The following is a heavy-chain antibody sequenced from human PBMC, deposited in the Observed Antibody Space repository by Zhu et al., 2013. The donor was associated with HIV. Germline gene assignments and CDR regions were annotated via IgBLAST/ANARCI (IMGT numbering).Heavy chain of an antibody. Sequence: EVQLVESGGGLVQPGRSLRLSCAASGFTFDDYAMHWVRQAPGKGLEWVSGISWNSGSIGYADSVKGRFTISRDNAKNSLYLQMNSLRAEDTALYYCAKSLGRWELLFSLDYWGQGTLVTVSS. D-gene: IGHD1-26*01. J-gene: IGHJ4*02. CDR3: AKSLGRWELLFSLDY. V-gene: IGHV3-9*01. CDR1: GFTFDDYA. CDR2: ISWNSGSI.